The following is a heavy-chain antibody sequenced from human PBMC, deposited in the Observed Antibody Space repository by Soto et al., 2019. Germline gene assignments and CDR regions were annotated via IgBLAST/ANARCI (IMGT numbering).Heavy chain of an antibody. CDR1: GYTFTSCG. V-gene: IGHV1-18*01. Sequence: ASVKVSCKASGYTFTSCGISWVRQAPGQGLEWMGWISAYNGNTNYAQKLQGRVTMTTDTSTSTAYMELRSLRSDDTAVYYCARETDCSGGSCYLSLVDYWGQGTLVTVSS. J-gene: IGHJ4*02. CDR3: ARETDCSGGSCYLSLVDY. D-gene: IGHD2-15*01. CDR2: ISAYNGNT.